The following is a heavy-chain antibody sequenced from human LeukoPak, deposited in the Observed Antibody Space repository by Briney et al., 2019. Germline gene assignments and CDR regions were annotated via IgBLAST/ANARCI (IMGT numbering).Heavy chain of an antibody. J-gene: IGHJ5*02. Sequence: ASVKVSCKASGYTFTSYDINWVRQATGQGLEWMGWMNPNSGNTGYAQKFQGRVTITRNTSISTAYMELSSLRSEDTAVYYCARGVSITMVRGVIANWFDPWGQGTLVTVSS. CDR3: ARGVSITMVRGVIANWFDP. V-gene: IGHV1-8*03. D-gene: IGHD3-10*01. CDR2: MNPNSGNT. CDR1: GYTFTSYD.